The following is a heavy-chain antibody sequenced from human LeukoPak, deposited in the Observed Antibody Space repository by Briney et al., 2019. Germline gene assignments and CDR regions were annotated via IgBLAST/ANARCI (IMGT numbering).Heavy chain of an antibody. CDR1: GGSISSYY. CDR3: ARHIGGGIEDMDV. J-gene: IGHJ6*03. D-gene: IGHD3-16*02. V-gene: IGHV4-59*08. Sequence: PSETLSLTCTVSGGSISSYYWSWIRQPAGKGLEWIGYIYVTGTRYNPYLQSRVTISVDRSRNQFFLKMSSVTAADTAVYYCARHIGGGIEDMDVWGKGTKVIVSS. CDR2: IYVTGT.